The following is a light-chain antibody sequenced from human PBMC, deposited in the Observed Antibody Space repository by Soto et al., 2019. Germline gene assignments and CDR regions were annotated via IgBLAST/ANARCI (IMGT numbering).Light chain of an antibody. CDR3: SSSTSNTVV. CDR2: EVT. J-gene: IGLJ2*01. Sequence: QLVLTQPASVSGSPGQSITISCSGTISDVGGYDFVSWYQQHPGKAPKLMIYEVTNRPSGVSIRFSGSKSGNTASLTISGLQAEDEADYYCSSSTSNTVVFGGGTQLTVL. CDR1: ISDVGGYDF. V-gene: IGLV2-14*01.